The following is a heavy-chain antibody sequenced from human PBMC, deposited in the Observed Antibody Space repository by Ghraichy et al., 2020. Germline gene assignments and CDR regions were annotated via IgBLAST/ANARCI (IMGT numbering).Heavy chain of an antibody. D-gene: IGHD2-2*01. J-gene: IGHJ5*02. CDR3: ARALVVPAASNWFDP. CDR2: IYYNGRT. CDR1: GASISSGDYY. Sequence: SETLSLTCTVSGASISSGDYYWSWIRQPPGKGLEWIGYIYYNGRTYYNPSLKSRISMSVDTSRTQFFLTLSSVTAADTAVYYCARALVVPAASNWFDPWGQGTLVTVSS. V-gene: IGHV4-30-4*01.